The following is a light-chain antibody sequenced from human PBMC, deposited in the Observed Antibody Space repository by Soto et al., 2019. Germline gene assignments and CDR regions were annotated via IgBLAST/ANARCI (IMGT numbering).Light chain of an antibody. Sequence: EIVLTQSPGTLSLSPGESATLSGRASQSVSSSYLAWYQQKPGQAPRLLIYGASSRATGIPDRLSGSGSGTDFTLTISRLEPEEFAVYYCQQYGSSPITVGQGTRLEIK. CDR2: GAS. J-gene: IGKJ5*01. V-gene: IGKV3-20*01. CDR1: QSVSSSY. CDR3: QQYGSSPIT.